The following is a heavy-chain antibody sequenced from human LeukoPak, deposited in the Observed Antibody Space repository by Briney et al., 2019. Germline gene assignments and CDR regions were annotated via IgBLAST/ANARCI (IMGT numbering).Heavy chain of an antibody. CDR3: ARGKHNHLGGYSSSWDPFDY. Sequence: GGSLRLSCAASGFTVSSNYMSWVRQAPGKGLEWVSVIYSGGSTYYADSVKGRFTISRDNSKNTLYLQMNSLRAEGTAVYYCARGKHNHLGGYSSSWDPFDYWGQGTLVTVSS. D-gene: IGHD6-13*01. J-gene: IGHJ4*02. CDR2: IYSGGST. CDR1: GFTVSSNY. V-gene: IGHV3-53*01.